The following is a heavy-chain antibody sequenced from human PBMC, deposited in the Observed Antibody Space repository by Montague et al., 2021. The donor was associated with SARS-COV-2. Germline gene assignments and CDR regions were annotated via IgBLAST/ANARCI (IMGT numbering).Heavy chain of an antibody. CDR2: IDWDGDK. Sequence: PALVKPTQTLTLTCTFSGFSLSTSGMCMTWIRQPPGKALEWPARIDWDGDKYYNTSLKSRLTISKDTSKNPVVLTMTNMDPVDTATYYCARGPSDTYYYNGMGVWGRGTTVTVSS. V-gene: IGHV2-70*11. CDR3: ARGPSDTYYYNGMGV. J-gene: IGHJ6*02. CDR1: GFSLSTSGMC.